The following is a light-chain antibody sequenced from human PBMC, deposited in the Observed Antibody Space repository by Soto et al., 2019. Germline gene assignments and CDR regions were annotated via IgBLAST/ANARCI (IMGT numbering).Light chain of an antibody. CDR3: QQSFPTPRT. Sequence: DIQLTQSPSSLSASVGDRLTITCRASQSISTYFNWYQQKSGKAPKVLIFAASSLQSGVPSRFSGSGSGTDFTLTITRLQPEDVATYYGQQSFPTPRTFGQGPKVYIK. CDR1: QSISTY. J-gene: IGKJ1*01. CDR2: AAS. V-gene: IGKV1-39*01.